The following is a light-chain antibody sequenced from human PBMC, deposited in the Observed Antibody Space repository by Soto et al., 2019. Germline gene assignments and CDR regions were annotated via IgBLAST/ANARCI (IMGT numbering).Light chain of an antibody. CDR2: DAS. J-gene: IGKJ1*01. Sequence: DIQMTQSPSAMSASVGDRFTITCLASQVISNYLAWYQQKPGRAPKLLIFDASSLESGVPSRFSGNGSGTEFTLTISGLQPDDFASYYCQQYNSYSGMFGQGTKVDIK. CDR3: QQYNSYSGM. V-gene: IGKV1-17*03. CDR1: QVISNY.